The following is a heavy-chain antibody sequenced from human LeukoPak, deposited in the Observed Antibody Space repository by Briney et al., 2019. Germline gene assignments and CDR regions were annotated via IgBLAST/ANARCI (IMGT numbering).Heavy chain of an antibody. V-gene: IGHV3-48*01. CDR2: ISSSSSTI. CDR1: GFTFSSYS. Sequence: GGSLRLSCAASGFTFSSYSMNWVRQAPGKGLEWVSYISSSSSTIYYADSVKGRFTISRDSAKNSLYLQMNSLRAEDTAVYYCARDRPYYDSSGYESPAFDIWGQGTMVTVSS. CDR3: ARDRPYYDSSGYESPAFDI. D-gene: IGHD3-22*01. J-gene: IGHJ3*02.